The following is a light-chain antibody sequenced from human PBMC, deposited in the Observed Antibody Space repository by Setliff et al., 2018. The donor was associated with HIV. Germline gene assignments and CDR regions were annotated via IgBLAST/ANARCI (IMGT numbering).Light chain of an antibody. Sequence: ALAQPASASGSPGQSITISCTGTSSDVGGYDFVSWYQQHPGKAPKLMIYDVSNRPSGVSNRFSGSKSGSTASLTISGLLAEDESDYYCSSYTGSGTFVFGGGTKSPS. CDR1: SSDVGGYDF. CDR2: DVS. V-gene: IGLV2-14*03. CDR3: SSYTGSGTFV. J-gene: IGLJ1*01.